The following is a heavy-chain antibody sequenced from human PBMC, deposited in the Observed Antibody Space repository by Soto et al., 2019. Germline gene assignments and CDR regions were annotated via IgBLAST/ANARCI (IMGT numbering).Heavy chain of an antibody. D-gene: IGHD3-22*01. J-gene: IGHJ4*02. CDR2: IYYSGST. CDR3: ARESYSDSSGSY. V-gene: IGHV4-30-4*01. Sequence: SETLSLTCTVSGGSISSGDYYWSWIRQPPGKGLEWIGYIYYSGSTYYNPSLKSRVTISVDTSKNQFSLKLSSVTAADTAVYYCARESYSDSSGSYWGQGTLVTLSS. CDR1: GGSISSGDYY.